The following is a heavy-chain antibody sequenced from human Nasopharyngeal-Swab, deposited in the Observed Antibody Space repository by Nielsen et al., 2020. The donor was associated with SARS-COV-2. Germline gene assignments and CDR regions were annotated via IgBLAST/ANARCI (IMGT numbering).Heavy chain of an antibody. J-gene: IGHJ1*01. CDR1: GFTFSSYW. V-gene: IGHV3-7*01. CDR2: IKQDGSEK. CDR3: ARAPRGIVVAVRYFQH. Sequence: GGSLRLSCAASGFTFSSYWMSWVRQAPGKGLEWVANIKQDGSEKYYVDSVKGRFTISRDNAKNSLYLQMNSLRAEDTAVYYCARAPRGIVVAVRYFQHWGQGTLVTVSS. D-gene: IGHD3-22*01.